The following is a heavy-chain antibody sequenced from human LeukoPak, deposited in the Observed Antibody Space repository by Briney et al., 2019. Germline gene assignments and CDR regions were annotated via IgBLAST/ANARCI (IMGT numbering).Heavy chain of an antibody. V-gene: IGHV4-34*01. D-gene: IGHD7-27*01. J-gene: IGHJ4*02. CDR3: ARGPTWGPAAHD. CDR2: INHSGST. Sequence: SETLSLTCTVSGGSISRDYWSWIRQPPGKGLEWIGEINHSGSTNYNPSLKSRVTISVDTSKKQFSLKMRSVTAADTAVYFCARGPTWGPAAHDWGQGTLVTVSS. CDR1: GGSISRDY.